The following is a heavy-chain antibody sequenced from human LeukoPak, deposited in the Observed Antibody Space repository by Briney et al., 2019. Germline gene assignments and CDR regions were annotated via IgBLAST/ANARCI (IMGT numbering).Heavy chain of an antibody. D-gene: IGHD3-16*01. V-gene: IGHV4-34*01. J-gene: IGHJ4*02. CDR1: GGSFSGYY. CDR2: INHSGST. Sequence: SETLSLTCAVYGGSFSGYYWSWIRQPPGKGLEWIGEINHSGSTNYNTSLKGRVTISLDTSKNQFSLEVTSVTAADTAIYYCARAGNSYATGYYFDFWGQGTLVTVSS. CDR3: ARAGNSYATGYYFDF.